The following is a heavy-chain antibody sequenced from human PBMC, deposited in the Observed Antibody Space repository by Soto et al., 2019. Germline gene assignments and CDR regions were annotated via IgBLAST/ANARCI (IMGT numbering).Heavy chain of an antibody. CDR3: AFMYVWGSYRENEYFQH. J-gene: IGHJ1*01. D-gene: IGHD3-16*02. CDR2: IYYSGST. CDR1: GGSISSSSYY. Sequence: SETLSLTCTVSGGSISSSSYYWGWIRQPPGKGLEWIGSIYYSGSTYYNPSLKSRVTISVDTSKNQFSLKLSSVTAADTAVYYCAFMYVWGSYRENEYFQHWGQGTLVTVSS. V-gene: IGHV4-39*01.